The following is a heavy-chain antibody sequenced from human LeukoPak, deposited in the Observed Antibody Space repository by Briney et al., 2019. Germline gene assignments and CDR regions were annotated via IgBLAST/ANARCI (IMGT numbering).Heavy chain of an antibody. D-gene: IGHD3-22*01. V-gene: IGHV3-30*18. CDR3: AKNNYYDSSGYYSPYYYYGMDV. Sequence: GSLRLSCAASGLTFSSYGMHWVRQAPGKGLEWVAVISYDGSNKYYADSVKGRFTISRDNSKNTLYLQMNSLRAEDTAVYYCAKNNYYDSSGYYSPYYYYGMDVWGQGTTVTVSS. CDR1: GLTFSSYG. CDR2: ISYDGSNK. J-gene: IGHJ6*02.